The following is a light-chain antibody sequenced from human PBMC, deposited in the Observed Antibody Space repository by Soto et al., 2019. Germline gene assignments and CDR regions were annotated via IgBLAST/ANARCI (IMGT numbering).Light chain of an antibody. J-gene: IGKJ2*01. V-gene: IGKV1-39*01. CDR1: QSISSY. CDR3: QQSYSTPYT. CDR2: AAS. Sequence: DIQMTQSPSSLSASVGDRVTITCRASQSISSYLNWYQQKPGKAPKLLIYAASSLQSGVPSRFSGSGSGTDFTLTTSSLQPEDFATYYCQQSYSTPYTVGQGTKVDTK.